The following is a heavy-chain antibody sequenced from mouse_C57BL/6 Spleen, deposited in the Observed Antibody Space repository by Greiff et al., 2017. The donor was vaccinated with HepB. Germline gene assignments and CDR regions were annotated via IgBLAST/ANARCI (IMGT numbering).Heavy chain of an antibody. CDR3: ARFGTRAY. CDR2: ISSGSSTI. CDR1: GFTFSDYG. Sequence: VQLKESGGGLVKPGGSLKLSCAASGFTFSDYGMHWVRQAPEKGLEWVAYISSGSSTIYYADTVKGRITISRDNAKNTLFLQMTSLRSEDTAMYYCARFGTRAYWGQGTLVTVSA. J-gene: IGHJ3*01. D-gene: IGHD4-1*01. V-gene: IGHV5-17*01.